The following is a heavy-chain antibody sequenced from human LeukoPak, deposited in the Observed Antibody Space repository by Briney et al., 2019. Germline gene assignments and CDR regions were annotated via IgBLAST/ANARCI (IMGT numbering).Heavy chain of an antibody. CDR1: GFTSSIYA. J-gene: IGHJ6*03. Sequence: GGSLRLSCTASGFTSSIYAMSWVRQAPGKGLEWVSVISGSAATTYYADSVEGRFTISRDNSKSTLYLQMNSLRAEDTAVYYCPKGFCSGTACWDYYYMDVWGKGTTVTASS. V-gene: IGHV3-23*01. CDR2: ISGSAATT. CDR3: PKGFCSGTACWDYYYMDV. D-gene: IGHD2-2*01.